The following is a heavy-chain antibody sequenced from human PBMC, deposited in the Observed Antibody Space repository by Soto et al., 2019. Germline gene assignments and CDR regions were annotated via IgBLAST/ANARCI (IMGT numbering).Heavy chain of an antibody. D-gene: IGHD6-13*01. Sequence: GGSLRLSCAASGLSFSDSGIHWVRQASGKGLEWVGRIRTKSNHYATAYAASVKGRFTISRDDSRNTAYRQMNSLETEDTAVYYCSRLHFIVEVGINYWGQGTLVTVSS. J-gene: IGHJ4*02. CDR2: IRTKSNHYAT. CDR1: GLSFSDSG. CDR3: SRLHFIVEVGINY. V-gene: IGHV3-73*01.